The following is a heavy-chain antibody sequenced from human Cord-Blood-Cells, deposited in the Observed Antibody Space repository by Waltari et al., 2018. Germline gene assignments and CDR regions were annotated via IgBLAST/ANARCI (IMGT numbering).Heavy chain of an antibody. CDR3: AREGSYGSGSYFDY. CDR2: INHSGST. V-gene: IGHV4-34*01. CDR1: VGSFSGYY. J-gene: IGHJ4*02. Sequence: QVQLQQWGAGLLKPSETLSLTCAVHVGSFSGYYWSWTRQPPGKGLEWIGEINHSGSTHHNPSLNCRVTISVATSENQFSLKLSAVTAVDTAVYYCAREGSYGSGSYFDYWGQGTLVTVSS. D-gene: IGHD3-10*01.